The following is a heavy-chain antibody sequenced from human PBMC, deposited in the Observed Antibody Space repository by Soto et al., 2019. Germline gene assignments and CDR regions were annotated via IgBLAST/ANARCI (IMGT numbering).Heavy chain of an antibody. J-gene: IGHJ4*02. V-gene: IGHV4-30-4*01. Sequence: QVQLQESGPGLVKPSQTLSLTCTVSGGSISSGDYYWSWIRQPPGKGLEWIGYIYYSGSTYYNPSLKSRVTISVDTSKNQFSLKLSSVTAADTAVYYCARGYDFWSRPVLGYFDYWGQGTLVTVSS. CDR1: GGSISSGDYY. D-gene: IGHD3-3*01. CDR3: ARGYDFWSRPVLGYFDY. CDR2: IYYSGST.